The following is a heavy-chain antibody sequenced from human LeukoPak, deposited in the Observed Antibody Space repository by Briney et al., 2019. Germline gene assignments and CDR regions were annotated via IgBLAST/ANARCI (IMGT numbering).Heavy chain of an antibody. CDR3: AKDVRRCNGACT. D-gene: IGHD2-8*01. J-gene: IGHJ5*02. V-gene: IGHV3-33*06. CDR2: IWYDGSNK. Sequence: GSLSLSCAASGFTFSSYGMHWVRQAPGKGLEWVAVIWYDGSNKYYADSVKGRFTISRDNSKNTLSLQMNSLRVEDTAIYYCAKDVRRCNGACTWGQGTLVTVSS. CDR1: GFTFSSYG.